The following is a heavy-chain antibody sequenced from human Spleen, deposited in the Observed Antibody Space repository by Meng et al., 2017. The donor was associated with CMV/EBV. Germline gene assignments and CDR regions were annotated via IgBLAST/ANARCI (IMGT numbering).Heavy chain of an antibody. CDR2: IYHSGST. J-gene: IGHJ4*02. CDR3: ARDGSGDDY. Sequence: SETLSLTCTVSGYSITNGYYWGWIRQPPGKGLEWIGNIYHSGSTNYNPSLKSRVTISVDTSKIQFSLKLTSVAAADTAVYYCARDGSGDDYWGQGMLVTVSS. CDR1: GYSITNGYY. V-gene: IGHV4-38-2*02. D-gene: IGHD1-26*01.